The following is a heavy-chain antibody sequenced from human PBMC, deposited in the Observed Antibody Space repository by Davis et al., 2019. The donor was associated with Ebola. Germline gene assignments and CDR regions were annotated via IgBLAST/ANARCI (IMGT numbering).Heavy chain of an antibody. D-gene: IGHD4-17*01. CDR1: GFTLSRYP. J-gene: IGHJ5*02. CDR2: LSYDGTKT. CDR3: AREVGDMVTTVEWFDP. V-gene: IGHV3-30-3*01. Sequence: PGGSLRLSCAASGFTLSRYPIHWVRQAPGKGLEWVAVLSYDGTKTDYADSVKDRFTIFRDISKNTVDLRMDSLTPDDTAVYYCAREVGDMVTTVEWFDPWGQGTLVAVSS.